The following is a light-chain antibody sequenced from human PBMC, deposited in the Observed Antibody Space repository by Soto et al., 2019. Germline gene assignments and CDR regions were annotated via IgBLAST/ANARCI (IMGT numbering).Light chain of an antibody. Sequence: EIVFTQSPGTLSLSPGERATLSCRASQSLTNSFIAWYQQKLGQAPRLLIYDTSSRETGIPDRLSGSKAGTNCTLTIRRMEPEDVGMYDCQQYGSSPITFGQGTRLENK. V-gene: IGKV3-20*01. CDR1: QSLTNSF. CDR3: QQYGSSPIT. J-gene: IGKJ5*01. CDR2: DTS.